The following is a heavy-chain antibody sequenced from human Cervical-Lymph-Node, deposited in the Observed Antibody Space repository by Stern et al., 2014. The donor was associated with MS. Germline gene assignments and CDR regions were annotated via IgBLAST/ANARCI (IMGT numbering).Heavy chain of an antibody. J-gene: IGHJ5*01. D-gene: IGHD1-26*01. CDR1: GGSMSSKY. V-gene: IGHV4-59*01. CDR2: VYSDGST. CDR3: ARVTGRGTRQNWFDS. Sequence: QVQLQESGPGLVKPSETVSLTCTVSGGSMSSKYWNWIRQPPGKGLEWIGYVYSDGSTNYNPSLKSRVIISLDTSTNQFSLILTSGTAADTAVYYCARVTGRGTRQNWFDSWGQGTLVTVSS.